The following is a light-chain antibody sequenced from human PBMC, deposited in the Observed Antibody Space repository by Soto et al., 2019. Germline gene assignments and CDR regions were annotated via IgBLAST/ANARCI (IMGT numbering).Light chain of an antibody. CDR3: HQSRRKPLT. J-gene: IGKJ1*01. Sequence: DIQMTQSPSTLSAFVGDRVTITCRASQSVSRYLAWYQQKPGKAPKLLIYKASNLETGVSSKFSGSGSGTEFTLTINTLQPDDSAKYYCHQSRRKPLTFGQGPKVEI. CDR2: KAS. V-gene: IGKV1-5*03. CDR1: QSVSRY.